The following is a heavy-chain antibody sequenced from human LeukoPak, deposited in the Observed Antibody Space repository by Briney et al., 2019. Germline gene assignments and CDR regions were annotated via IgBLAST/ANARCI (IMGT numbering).Heavy chain of an antibody. J-gene: IGHJ2*01. CDR2: IYHSGST. CDR3: AREDYDDSGGWYFDL. D-gene: IGHD3-3*01. CDR1: GYSISSGNY. V-gene: IGHV4-38-2*02. Sequence: SETLSLTCTVSGYSISSGNYWGWLRHPPGKGLGWIGSIYHSGSTYYNPSLKSRVTISIDTSKNQFSLKLSSVTAADTAVYYCAREDYDDSGGWYFDLWGRGTLVTVSS.